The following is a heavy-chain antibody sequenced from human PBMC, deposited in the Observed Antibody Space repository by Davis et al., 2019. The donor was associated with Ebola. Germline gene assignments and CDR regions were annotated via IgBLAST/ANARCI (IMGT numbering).Heavy chain of an antibody. CDR3: AKDRSVLVPAAMVRDAFDL. J-gene: IGHJ3*01. CDR2: IWYDGSNK. D-gene: IGHD2-2*01. Sequence: GGSLRLSCAASGFTFSSYGMHWVRQAPGKGLEWVAVIWYDGSNKYYADSVKGRFTISRDNSMNTLYLQMSSLRAEDTAVYYCAKDRSVLVPAAMVRDAFDLWGQGTMVTVSS. V-gene: IGHV3-33*03. CDR1: GFTFSSYG.